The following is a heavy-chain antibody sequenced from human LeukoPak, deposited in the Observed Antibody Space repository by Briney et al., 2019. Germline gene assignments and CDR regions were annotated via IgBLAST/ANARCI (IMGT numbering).Heavy chain of an antibody. J-gene: IGHJ4*02. Sequence: SETLSLTCTVSGGSIRSSSYYWGWFRQPPGKGLEWIGSIYYSGSTYYNASLKSRGTIPVDTSKNQFSLKLNSVTAADTAVYFCARQVVAVAGTGYFDYWGQGTLVTVSS. CDR2: IYYSGST. D-gene: IGHD6-19*01. V-gene: IGHV4-39*01. CDR3: ARQVVAVAGTGYFDY. CDR1: GGSIRSSSYY.